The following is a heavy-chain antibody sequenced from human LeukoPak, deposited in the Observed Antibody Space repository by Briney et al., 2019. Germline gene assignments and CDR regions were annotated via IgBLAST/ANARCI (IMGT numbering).Heavy chain of an antibody. V-gene: IGHV3-23*01. CDR1: GFTFSTYA. Sequence: GGSLRLSCAASGFTFSTYAMAWVRQAPGKGLEWVSTVSNLAGTTNHADSVRGRFTVSRDNSNNILYLQIDSLRGEDTAVYYCAKDGLSGYNFDHWGQGTLVTVSS. CDR2: VSNLAGTT. D-gene: IGHD5-24*01. CDR3: AKDGLSGYNFDH. J-gene: IGHJ5*02.